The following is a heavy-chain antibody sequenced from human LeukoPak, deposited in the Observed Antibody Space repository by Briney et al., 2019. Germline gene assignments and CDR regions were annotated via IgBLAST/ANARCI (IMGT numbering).Heavy chain of an antibody. D-gene: IGHD6-13*01. V-gene: IGHV4-38-2*02. CDR3: ARGAPQQLVLADY. CDR2: IYHSGST. Sequence: KPSETLSLTCTVSGYSISSGYYWGWIRQPPGKGLAWIGSIYHSGSTYYNPSLKSRVTISVDTSKNQFSLKLSSVTAADTAVYYCARGAPQQLVLADYWGQGTLVTVSS. J-gene: IGHJ4*02. CDR1: GYSISSGYY.